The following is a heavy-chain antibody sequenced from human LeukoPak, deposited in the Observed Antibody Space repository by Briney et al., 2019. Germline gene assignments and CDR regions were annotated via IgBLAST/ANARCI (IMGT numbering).Heavy chain of an antibody. J-gene: IGHJ4*02. CDR2: ISGSGGST. V-gene: IGHV3-23*01. Sequence: GGSLRLSCAASGFTFSSYAMSWVRQAPGKGLEWVSAISGSGGSTYYADSVKGRFTISRDNAKNSLSLQMNSLRAEDTAVYYCARVTLDGTSITYYFDNWGQGTLVTVSS. CDR1: GFTFSSYA. D-gene: IGHD2-2*01. CDR3: ARVTLDGTSITYYFDN.